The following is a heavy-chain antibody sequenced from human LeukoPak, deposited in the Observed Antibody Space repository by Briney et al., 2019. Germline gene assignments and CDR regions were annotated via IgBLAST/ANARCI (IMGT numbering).Heavy chain of an antibody. J-gene: IGHJ5*02. CDR3: ARRVVSSSWPYGNNWFDP. Sequence: GESLKISCKGSRYSFTSYWIGWVRQMPGKGLEWMGIIYPGDSDTRYSPSFQGQVTISADKSISTAYLQWSSLKASDTAMYYCARRVVSSSWPYGNNWFDPWGQGSLVTVSS. CDR2: IYPGDSDT. V-gene: IGHV5-51*01. D-gene: IGHD6-13*01. CDR1: RYSFTSYW.